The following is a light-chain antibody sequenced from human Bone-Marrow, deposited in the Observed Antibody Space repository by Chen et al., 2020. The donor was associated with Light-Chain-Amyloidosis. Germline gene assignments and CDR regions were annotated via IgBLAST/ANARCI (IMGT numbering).Light chain of an antibody. CDR3: CSYAGSPLYV. Sequence: QSPLTPPASVSGSPARSTTPSCTGTSSDVGSYDFVSWYQQHAGKAPKLLIYEVTKRPSGVSNRFSGSKSGNTASLTISGLQAEDEADYYCCSYAGSPLYVFGTGTKVSVL. J-gene: IGLJ1*01. V-gene: IGLV2-23*02. CDR1: SSDVGSYDF. CDR2: EVT.